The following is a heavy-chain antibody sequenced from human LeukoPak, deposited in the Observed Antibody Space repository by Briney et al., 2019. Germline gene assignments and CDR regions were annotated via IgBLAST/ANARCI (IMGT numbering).Heavy chain of an antibody. V-gene: IGHV4-59*01. CDR2: ISYSGST. D-gene: IGHD3-10*01. CDR1: GGSFSDYY. CDR3: ARERSMVRGVSWFDP. J-gene: IGHJ5*02. Sequence: SETLSLTCAVYGGSFSDYYWSWIRQPPGKGLEWIGYISYSGSTNYNPSLKSRVTISVDTSKNQFSLKLSSVTAADTAVYYCARERSMVRGVSWFDPWGQGTLVTVSS.